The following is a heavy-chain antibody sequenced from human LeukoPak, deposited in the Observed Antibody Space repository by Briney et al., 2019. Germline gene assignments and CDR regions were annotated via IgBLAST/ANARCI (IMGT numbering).Heavy chain of an antibody. CDR2: ISSSGSTI. J-gene: IGHJ3*02. D-gene: IGHD1-26*01. V-gene: IGHV3-48*03. Sequence: PGGSLRLSCAASGFTLSSYEMNWVRQAPGKWLEWVSYISSSGSTIYYADSVKGRFTISRDNAKNSLYLQMNSLRAEDTAVYYCARDGRYYPDAFDIWGQGTMVTVSS. CDR3: ARDGRYYPDAFDI. CDR1: GFTLSSYE.